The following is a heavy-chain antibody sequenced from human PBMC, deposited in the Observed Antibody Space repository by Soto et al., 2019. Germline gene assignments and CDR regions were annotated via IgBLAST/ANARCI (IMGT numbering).Heavy chain of an antibody. V-gene: IGHV3-23*01. D-gene: IGHD2-2*02. CDR2: ISGSGGST. CDR3: AKNLARIVVVPAAIAWFDP. CDR1: GFTFSSYA. J-gene: IGHJ5*02. Sequence: EVQLLESGGGLVQPGGSLRLSCAASGFTFSSYAMSWVRQAPGKGLEWVSAISGSGGSTYYADSVKGRFTTSRYNSKNTMYLQMNSLRAEDTAVYYCAKNLARIVVVPAAIAWFDPWGQGTLVTVSS.